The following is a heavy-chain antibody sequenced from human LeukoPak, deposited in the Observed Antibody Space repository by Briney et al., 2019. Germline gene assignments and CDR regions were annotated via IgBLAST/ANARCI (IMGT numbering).Heavy chain of an antibody. J-gene: IGHJ4*02. V-gene: IGHV3-7*01. Sequence: GGSLRLSCAASGFTFSSYWMSWIRQAPGKGLEWVANIKQDGSEKFYVDSVKGRFTISRDNAKNSLYLQMNSLRAEDTAVYYCATYDSSGWYYFDYWGQGTLVSVSS. D-gene: IGHD6-19*01. CDR1: GFTFSSYW. CDR2: IKQDGSEK. CDR3: ATYDSSGWYYFDY.